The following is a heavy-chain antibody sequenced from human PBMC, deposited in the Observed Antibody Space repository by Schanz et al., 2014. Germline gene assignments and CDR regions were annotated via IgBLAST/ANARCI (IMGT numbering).Heavy chain of an antibody. D-gene: IGHD3-16*01. J-gene: IGHJ6*02. V-gene: IGHV3-30*18. CDR3: AKALKPYIASRNGLDV. CDR1: GFAFSDYG. CDR2: ISYHGSER. Sequence: VLLVDSGGGLVQPGGSLRLSCGASGFAFSDYGMHWVRQAPGKGLEWVAVISYHGSERYYADSVKGRFAISRDNSKDTLYLQMNSLRTEDTAVYYCAKALKPYIASRNGLDVWGHGTTVTVSS.